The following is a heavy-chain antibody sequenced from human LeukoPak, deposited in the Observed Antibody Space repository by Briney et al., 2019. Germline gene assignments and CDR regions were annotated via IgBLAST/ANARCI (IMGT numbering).Heavy chain of an antibody. CDR2: IIPIFGTA. J-gene: IGHJ4*02. CDR1: GGTFSSYA. D-gene: IGHD3-10*01. CDR3: ATHMVRGVSTHFDY. Sequence: AASVKVSCKASGGTFSSYAISWVRQAPGQGLEWMGGIIPIFGTANYAQKFQGRVTITADESTSTAYMELSSLRSEDTAVYYCATHMVRGVSTHFDYRGQGTLVTVSS. V-gene: IGHV1-69*13.